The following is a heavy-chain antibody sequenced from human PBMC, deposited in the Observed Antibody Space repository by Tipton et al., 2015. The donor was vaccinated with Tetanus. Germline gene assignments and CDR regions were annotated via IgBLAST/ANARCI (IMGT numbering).Heavy chain of an antibody. CDR3: ARSGMIGRWFGT. V-gene: IGHV1-46*01. CDR1: GYTFTSYY. CDR2: INPSGGST. J-gene: IGHJ5*02. Sequence: QLVQSGDEAKKPGASVKVSCKASGYTFTSYYMHWVRQAPGQGLEWMGIINPSGGSTSYAQKFQGRVTMTRDTSTSTVYMELSSLRSESTAVYYCARSGMIGRWFGTWGQGTLVTVSS. D-gene: IGHD3-22*01.